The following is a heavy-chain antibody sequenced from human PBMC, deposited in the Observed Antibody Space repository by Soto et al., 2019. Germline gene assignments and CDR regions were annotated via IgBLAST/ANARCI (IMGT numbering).Heavy chain of an antibody. J-gene: IGHJ4*02. CDR3: AIFRTVTTPFDC. CDR1: GFSFDDYA. CDR2: ISWNSGNI. V-gene: IGHV3-9*01. Sequence: EVQLVESGGNLVQPGRSLRLSCAASGFSFDDYAMHWVRQAPGKGLEWVSGISWNSGNIAYADSVKGRFTISRDNAQSSLSLQMNSLRAEDTASYYCAIFRTVTTPFDCWGQGTLVTVSS. D-gene: IGHD4-17*01.